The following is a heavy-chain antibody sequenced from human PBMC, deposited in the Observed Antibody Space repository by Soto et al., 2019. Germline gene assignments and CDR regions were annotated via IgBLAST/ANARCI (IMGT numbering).Heavy chain of an antibody. CDR1: GFTFSNAW. Sequence: EVQLVESGGGLVKPGGSLRLSCAASGFTFSNAWMNWVRQAPGKGLEWVGRIKSKTDGGTTDYAAPVKGRFNISRDDSKNTLYLQMNSLKTEDTAVYYCTTSWAPLRYYYDSSGFAFDIWGQGTMVTVSS. V-gene: IGHV3-15*07. CDR3: TTSWAPLRYYYDSSGFAFDI. D-gene: IGHD3-22*01. CDR2: IKSKTDGGTT. J-gene: IGHJ3*02.